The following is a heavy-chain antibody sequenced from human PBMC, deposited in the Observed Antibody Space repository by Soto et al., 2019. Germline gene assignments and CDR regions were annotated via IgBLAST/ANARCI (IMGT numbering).Heavy chain of an antibody. CDR2: IMPVFATP. Sequence: QVQLMQSGAEVKKPGSSVKVSCKASGGTFSTSAISWVRQAPGEGLEWVGGIMPVFATPDYAQKFQGRVTTSADXPXTXAXLELTSLTTDDTAVYYCARDKDRQQLGGNYYYILDVWGQGTAITVSS. D-gene: IGHD3-3*02. CDR1: GGTFSTSA. V-gene: IGHV1-69*12. J-gene: IGHJ6*02. CDR3: ARDKDRQQLGGNYYYILDV.